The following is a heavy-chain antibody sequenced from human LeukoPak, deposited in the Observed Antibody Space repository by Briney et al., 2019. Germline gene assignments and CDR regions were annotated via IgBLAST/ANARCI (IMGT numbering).Heavy chain of an antibody. Sequence: GGSLRFSCAASGITISNYVRSWVRQGPGKGLEWVSAISGGGRNTYYAASVKGRFTISRDNSKNMLHLQMNSLRAEDTAVYYCAKDRTSMVTTGLDYWGQGTLVTVSS. CDR3: AKDRTSMVTTGLDY. D-gene: IGHD4-17*01. CDR1: GITISNYV. J-gene: IGHJ4*02. V-gene: IGHV3-23*01. CDR2: ISGGGRNT.